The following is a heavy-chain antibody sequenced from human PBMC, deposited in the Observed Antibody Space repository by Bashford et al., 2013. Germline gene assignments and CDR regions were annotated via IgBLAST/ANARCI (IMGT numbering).Heavy chain of an antibody. J-gene: IGHJ5*02. Sequence: RQAPGKGLEWVSYISSSGSTIYYADSVKGRFTISRDNAKNSLYLQMNSLRDEDTAVYYCARVGYSYGRNWFDPWGQGTLVTVSS. CDR2: ISSSGSTI. V-gene: IGHV3-11*04. CDR3: ARVGYSYGRNWFDP. D-gene: IGHD5-18*01.